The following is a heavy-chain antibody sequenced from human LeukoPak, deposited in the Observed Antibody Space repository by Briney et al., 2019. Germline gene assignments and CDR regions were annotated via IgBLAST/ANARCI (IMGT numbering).Heavy chain of an antibody. CDR2: IYYSGST. CDR3: ARDGDAFDI. Sequence: SETLSLTCTVSGGSISSYYWSWIRQPLGKGLEWIGYIYYSGSTNYNPSLKSRVTISVDTSKNQFSLKLSSVTAADTAVYYCARDGDAFDIWGQGTMVTVSS. CDR1: GGSISSYY. J-gene: IGHJ3*02. V-gene: IGHV4-59*01.